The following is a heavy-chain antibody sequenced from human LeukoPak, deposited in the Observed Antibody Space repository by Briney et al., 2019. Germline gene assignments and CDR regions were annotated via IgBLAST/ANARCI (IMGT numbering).Heavy chain of an antibody. CDR3: ARDLPYGSGSYTFDP. CDR2: IYSGGST. Sequence: GSLRLSCAASGFTVSSNYMSWVRQAPGKGLEWVSVIYSGGSTYYADSVKGRFTIPRDNSKNTLYLQMNSLRAEDTAVYYCARDLPYGSGSYTFDPWGQGTLVTVSS. V-gene: IGHV3-66*01. D-gene: IGHD3-10*01. J-gene: IGHJ5*02. CDR1: GFTVSSNY.